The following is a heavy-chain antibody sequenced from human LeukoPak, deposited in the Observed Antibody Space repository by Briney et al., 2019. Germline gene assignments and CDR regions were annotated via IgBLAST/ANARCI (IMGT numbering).Heavy chain of an antibody. CDR2: FDPEDGET. J-gene: IGHJ6*03. V-gene: IGHV1-24*01. CDR1: GYTLTELS. Sequence: ASVKVSCKVSGYTLTELSMHWVRQAPGKGLEWMGGFDPEDGETIYAQKFQGRVTITRNTSISTAYMELSSLRSEDTAVYYCARGRRMVRGVINRYYYMDVWGKGTTVTVSS. D-gene: IGHD3-10*01. CDR3: ARGRRMVRGVINRYYYMDV.